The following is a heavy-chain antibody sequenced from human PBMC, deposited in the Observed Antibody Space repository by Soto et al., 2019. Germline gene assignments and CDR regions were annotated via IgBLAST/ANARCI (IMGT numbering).Heavy chain of an antibody. CDR2: ISWNSGSI. CDR1: GFPFDDYA. Sequence: GGSLRLSCAASGFPFDDYAMHWVRPAPGKGLEWVSGISWNSGSIGYADSVKGRFTISRDNAKNSLYLQMNSLRAEDTALYYCAKDILAAAADYFDYWGQGTLVTVSS. CDR3: AKDILAAAADYFDY. D-gene: IGHD6-13*01. J-gene: IGHJ4*02. V-gene: IGHV3-9*01.